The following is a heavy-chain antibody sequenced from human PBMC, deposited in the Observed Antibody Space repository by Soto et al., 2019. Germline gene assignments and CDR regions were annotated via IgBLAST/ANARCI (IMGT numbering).Heavy chain of an antibody. V-gene: IGHV4-30-4*01. CDR1: GDSIGSGAHY. Sequence: SETLSLTCSVSGDSIGSGAHYWSWIRQPPGKGLEWIGYIYYSGSTYYNPSLKSRVTISVDTSKNQFSLKLSSVTAADTAVYYCARQIPRLRGVIDPIKSWGQGTLVTVSS. J-gene: IGHJ5*02. D-gene: IGHD3-10*01. CDR3: ARQIPRLRGVIDPIKS. CDR2: IYYSGST.